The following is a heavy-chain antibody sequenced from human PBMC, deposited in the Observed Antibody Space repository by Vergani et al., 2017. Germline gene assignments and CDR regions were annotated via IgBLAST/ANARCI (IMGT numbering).Heavy chain of an antibody. CDR1: GFTFSSYS. D-gene: IGHD5-12*01. V-gene: IGHV3-48*01. CDR3: ARGTPGYQGGDRRFDP. CDR2: ISSSSTTI. J-gene: IGHJ5*02. Sequence: QLVESGGGLVQPGGSLRLSCAASGFTFSSYSMSWVRQAPGKGLGWVSFISSSSTTISYADSVKGRFTISRDNGEYSLFLQMNSLRAEDTAVYFCARGTPGYQGGDRRFDPWGQGTLVTVSS.